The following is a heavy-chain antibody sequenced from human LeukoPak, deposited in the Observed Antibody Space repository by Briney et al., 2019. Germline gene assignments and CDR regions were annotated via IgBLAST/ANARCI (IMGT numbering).Heavy chain of an antibody. CDR2: IYYSGST. V-gene: IGHV4-59*01. D-gene: IGHD3-3*01. CDR1: GGSITSYY. Sequence: SSETLSLTCTVSGGSITSYYWSWIRQPPGKGLEWIGYIYYSGSTNYNPSLKSRGTISVETSKNQFSLKLSSVTAADTAVYYCARRYYDFWSGYYSGMGWDHWGQGTLVTVSS. J-gene: IGHJ4*02. CDR3: ARRYYDFWSGYYSGMGWDH.